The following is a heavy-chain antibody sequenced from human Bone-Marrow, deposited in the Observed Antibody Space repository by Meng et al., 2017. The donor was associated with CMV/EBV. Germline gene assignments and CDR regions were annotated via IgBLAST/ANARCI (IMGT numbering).Heavy chain of an antibody. D-gene: IGHD2-21*01. V-gene: IGHV1-69*10. J-gene: IGHJ3*02. Sequence: SVNAPRKASGCTFSRYAISWVRQGPGQGLEWMGGIIPILGIANYAQKFQGRVTITADKSTSTAYMELSSLRSEYTAVDYCARARIHDAFDIWGQGTMVTVSS. CDR3: ARARIHDAFDI. CDR1: GCTFSRYA. CDR2: IIPILGIA.